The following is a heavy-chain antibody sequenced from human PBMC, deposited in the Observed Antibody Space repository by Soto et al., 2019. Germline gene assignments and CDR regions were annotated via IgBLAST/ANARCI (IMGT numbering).Heavy chain of an antibody. V-gene: IGHV3-30-3*01. D-gene: IGHD1-1*01. CDR2: ISYDGSNK. CDR1: GFTFSSYA. J-gene: IGHJ6*02. CDR3: AREGYDDYYYYAMDV. Sequence: VQLVESGGGLVQPGGSLRLSCAASGFTFSSYAMHWVRQAPGKGLEWVAVISYDGSNKYYADSVKGRFTISRDNSKNTLYLQMYSLRAEDTAVYYCAREGYDDYYYYAMDVWGQGTTVTVSS.